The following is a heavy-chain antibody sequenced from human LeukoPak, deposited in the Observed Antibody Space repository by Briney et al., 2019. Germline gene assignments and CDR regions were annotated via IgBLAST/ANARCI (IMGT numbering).Heavy chain of an antibody. CDR2: INHSGST. D-gene: IGHD6-6*01. V-gene: IGHV4-34*01. CDR1: GGSFSGYY. CDR3: ARVRNGWSIAARPGSYFDY. Sequence: PSETLPLTCAVYGGSFSGYYWSWIRQPPGKGLEWIGEINHSGSTNYNPSLKSRVTISVDTSKNQFSLKLSSVTAADTAVYYCARVRNGWSIAARPGSYFDYWGQGTLVTVSS. J-gene: IGHJ4*02.